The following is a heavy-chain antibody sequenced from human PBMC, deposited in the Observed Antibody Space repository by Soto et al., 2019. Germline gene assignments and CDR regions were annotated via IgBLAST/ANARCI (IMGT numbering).Heavy chain of an antibody. CDR1: GFTFSSYG. Sequence: GGSLRLSCAASGFTFSSYGMNWVRQAPGKGLEWVSSISSTTNYIYYGDSMKGRFTISRDNAKNSLYLEMNSLRAEDTAVYYCARESEDLTSNFDYWGQGTLVTVSS. CDR3: ARESEDLTSNFDY. V-gene: IGHV3-21*01. CDR2: ISSTTNYI. J-gene: IGHJ4*02.